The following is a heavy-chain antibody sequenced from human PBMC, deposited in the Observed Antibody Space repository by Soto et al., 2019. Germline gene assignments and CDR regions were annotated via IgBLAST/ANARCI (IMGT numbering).Heavy chain of an antibody. CDR3: ARGGAMGVDY. CDR1: GFTFSNFW. V-gene: IGHV3-74*01. CDR2: IYFDGITT. Sequence: EVQLVESGGGLVQPGGSLRLSCAASGFTFSNFWMHWVRQAPGKGLVWVSRIYFDGITTNYADSVKGRVTVSRDNAKNTVYLHVNTLRDEDTAVYYCARGGAMGVDYWGQGTLVTVSS. J-gene: IGHJ4*02. D-gene: IGHD1-26*01.